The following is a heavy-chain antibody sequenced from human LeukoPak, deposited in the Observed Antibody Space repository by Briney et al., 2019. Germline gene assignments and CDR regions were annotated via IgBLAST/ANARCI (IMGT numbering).Heavy chain of an antibody. CDR2: ISWNSGSI. Sequence: PGGSLRLSCAASGFTFSSYWMHWVRQAPGKGLEWVSGISWNSGSIGYVDSVKGRFTISRDNAKNSLYLQMNSLRAEDTALYYCAKDSSYSTATTSLDHWGQGTLVTVSS. CDR1: GFTFSSYW. J-gene: IGHJ4*02. V-gene: IGHV3-9*01. CDR3: AKDSSYSTATTSLDH. D-gene: IGHD1-1*01.